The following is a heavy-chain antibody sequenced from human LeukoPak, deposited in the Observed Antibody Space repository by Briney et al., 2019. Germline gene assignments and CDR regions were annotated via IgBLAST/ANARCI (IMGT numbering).Heavy chain of an antibody. CDR1: GGTFSSYA. CDR3: ARDVYSSGWSSAYYYYMDV. Sequence: SVKVSCKASGGTFSSYAISWVRQAPGQGLEWMGGIIPIFGTANYAQKFQGRVTITADESTSTAYMELSSLRSEDTAVYYCARDVYSSGWSSAYYYYMDVWGKGTTVTVSS. J-gene: IGHJ6*03. V-gene: IGHV1-69*13. D-gene: IGHD6-19*01. CDR2: IIPIFGTA.